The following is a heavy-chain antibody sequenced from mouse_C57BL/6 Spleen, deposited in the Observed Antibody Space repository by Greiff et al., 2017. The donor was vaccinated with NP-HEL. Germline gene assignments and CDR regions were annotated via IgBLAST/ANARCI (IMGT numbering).Heavy chain of an antibody. J-gene: IGHJ2*01. D-gene: IGHD1-1*01. CDR1: GFNIKDDY. CDR3: TTEDYYGSSYRFDY. V-gene: IGHV14-4*01. CDR2: IDPENGDT. Sequence: VQLQQSGAELVRPGASVKLSCTASGFNIKDDYMHWVKQRPEQGLEWIGWIDPENGDTEYASKFQGKATITADTSSNTAYLQLSSLTSEDTAVYYCTTEDYYGSSYRFDYWGQGTTLTVSS.